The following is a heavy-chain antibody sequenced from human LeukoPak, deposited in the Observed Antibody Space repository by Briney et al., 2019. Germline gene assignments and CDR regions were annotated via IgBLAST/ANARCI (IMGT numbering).Heavy chain of an antibody. CDR2: IYYSGST. Sequence: SETLSLTCTVSGGSISSSYYYWGWIRQPPGKGLEWIGSIYYSGSTYYNPSLKSRVTISVDTSKNQFSLKLRSVTAADTAVYHCSRGAVGATRGSLDYWGQGTLVTVSS. V-gene: IGHV4-39*01. D-gene: IGHD1-26*01. CDR1: GGSISSSYYY. CDR3: SRGAVGATRGSLDY. J-gene: IGHJ4*02.